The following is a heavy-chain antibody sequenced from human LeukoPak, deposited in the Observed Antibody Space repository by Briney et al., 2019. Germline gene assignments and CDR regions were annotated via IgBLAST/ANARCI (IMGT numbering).Heavy chain of an antibody. Sequence: GESLKISCKGSGYSFTSYWIGWVRQVPGKGLEWMGIIYPGDSDTRYSPSFQGQVTISADKSISTAYLQWSSLKASDTAMYYCARPPNAYFYYYDYWSQGTLVTVSS. J-gene: IGHJ4*02. CDR3: ARPPNAYFYYYDY. D-gene: IGHD3-16*01. CDR1: GYSFTSYW. V-gene: IGHV5-51*01. CDR2: IYPGDSDT.